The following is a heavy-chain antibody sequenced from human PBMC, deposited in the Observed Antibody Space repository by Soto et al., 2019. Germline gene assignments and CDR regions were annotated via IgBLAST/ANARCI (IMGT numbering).Heavy chain of an antibody. J-gene: IGHJ3*01. CDR2: INGDGSST. Sequence: PWGSLRLSCAASGFTFSNFWMHWVRQAPGKGPVWVSRINGDGSSTSHADSVKGRFTISRDNAENTLFLQMSGLRSEDTAVYYCARAQLLPDDAFDAWGRGTVVTVSS. CDR3: ARAQLLPDDAFDA. CDR1: GFTFSNFW. D-gene: IGHD2-2*01. V-gene: IGHV3-74*01.